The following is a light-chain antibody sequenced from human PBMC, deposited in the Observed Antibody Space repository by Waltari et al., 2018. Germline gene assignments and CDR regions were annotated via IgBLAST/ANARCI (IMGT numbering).Light chain of an antibody. J-gene: IGKJ1*01. V-gene: IGKV3D-15*01. CDR2: GAF. CDR3: QQYYDWPPWT. Sequence: EIVMTQSPATLSVSPGERATLSCRASQSVSGHLAWYQQKTGQAPRLIIHGAFTRATGIPARFSGSGSGTEFSLTISSLQSEDFAIYYCQQYYDWPPWTFGQGTKVEL. CDR1: QSVSGH.